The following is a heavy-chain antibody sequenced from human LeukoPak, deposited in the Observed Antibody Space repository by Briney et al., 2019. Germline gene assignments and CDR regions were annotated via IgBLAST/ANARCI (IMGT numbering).Heavy chain of an antibody. CDR1: GFTFSKFA. CDR3: AKDLPDYGDYVEGY. D-gene: IGHD4-17*01. CDR2: ISGSGGTT. Sequence: GGSLRLSCAASGFTFSKFAMSWVRQAPGKGLEWVSTISGSGGTTNYADSVKGRFTFSRDNSKNTLYLQMNSLRAEDTAVYYCAKDLPDYGDYVEGYWGRGTLVTVSS. V-gene: IGHV3-23*01. J-gene: IGHJ4*02.